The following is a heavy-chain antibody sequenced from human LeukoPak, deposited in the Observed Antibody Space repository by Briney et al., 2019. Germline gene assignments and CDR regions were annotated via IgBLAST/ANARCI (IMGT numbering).Heavy chain of an antibody. CDR3: AGSNCSGGRCYSGGFDY. Sequence: GESLKISCKGSGSSFTSYWIAWVRQMPGKGLEWMGIIYPGDSDTRYSPSFQGQVTISADKSITTAYLQWSSLKAADTAMYYCAGSNCSGGRCYSGGFDYWGQGTLVTVSS. D-gene: IGHD2-15*01. CDR2: IYPGDSDT. J-gene: IGHJ4*02. CDR1: GSSFTSYW. V-gene: IGHV5-51*01.